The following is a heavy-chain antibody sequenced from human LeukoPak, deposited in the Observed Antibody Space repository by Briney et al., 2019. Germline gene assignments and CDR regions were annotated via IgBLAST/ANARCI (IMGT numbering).Heavy chain of an antibody. Sequence: GGSLRLSCAASGFTSSTYSMNWVRQPPGKGLDWVSSISSTSTYIYYADSVKGRFTISRDNARNSLHLQMNSLRAEDTAVYYCARDTDYYGSGTLGYMDYWGQGTLVTVSS. J-gene: IGHJ4*02. CDR2: ISSTSTYI. D-gene: IGHD3-10*01. V-gene: IGHV3-21*01. CDR1: GFTSSTYS. CDR3: ARDTDYYGSGTLGYMDY.